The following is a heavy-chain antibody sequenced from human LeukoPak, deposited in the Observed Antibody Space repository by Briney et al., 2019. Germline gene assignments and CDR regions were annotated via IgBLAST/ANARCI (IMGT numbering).Heavy chain of an antibody. J-gene: IGHJ4*02. CDR2: IYYSGST. V-gene: IGHV4-31*03. Sequence: SETLSLTCTVSGGSISSGGYYGSWIRQHPGRGLEWIGYIYYSGSTYYNPSLESRVTISVDTSKNQFSLKLSSVTAADTAVYYCARVPYSSSWYPPPCYFDYWGQGTLVTVSS. CDR3: ARVPYSSSWYPPPCYFDY. CDR1: GGSISSGGYY. D-gene: IGHD6-13*01.